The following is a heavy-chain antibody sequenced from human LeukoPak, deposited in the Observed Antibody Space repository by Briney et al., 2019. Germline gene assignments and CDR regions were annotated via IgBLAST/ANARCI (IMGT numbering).Heavy chain of an antibody. CDR2: IIPIFGTA. CDR1: GGTFSSYA. Sequence: PAASVKVSCKASGGTFSSYAISWVRQAPGQGLEWMGGIIPIFGTANYAQKFQGRVTITADESTSTAYMELSSLRSEDTAVYYCARVHVAGFWFDPWGQGTLVTVSS. D-gene: IGHD6-19*01. V-gene: IGHV1-69*13. CDR3: ARVHVAGFWFDP. J-gene: IGHJ5*02.